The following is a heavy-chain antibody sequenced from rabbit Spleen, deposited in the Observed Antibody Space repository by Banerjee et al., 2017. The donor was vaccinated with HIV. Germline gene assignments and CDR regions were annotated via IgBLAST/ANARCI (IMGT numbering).Heavy chain of an antibody. Sequence: QEQLEESGGDLVKPGASLTLTCTASGFSFSSNYYMCWVRQAPGKGLEWIACIYVGSSGHTYYASWAKGRFTISKTSSTTVTLQMTSLTAADTATYFCARGYSYGYPGYAYGTSYFNLWGQGTLVTVS. V-gene: IGHV1S45*01. CDR3: ARGYSYGYPGYAYGTSYFNL. D-gene: IGHD6-1*01. CDR1: GFSFSSNYY. J-gene: IGHJ4*01. CDR2: IYVGSSGHT.